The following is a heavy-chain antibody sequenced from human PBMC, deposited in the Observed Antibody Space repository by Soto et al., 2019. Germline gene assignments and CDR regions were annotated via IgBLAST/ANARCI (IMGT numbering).Heavy chain of an antibody. CDR1: GFTFSDYY. CDR2: ISSSSSYT. J-gene: IGHJ6*02. D-gene: IGHD2-2*01. Sequence: QVQLVESGGGLVKPGGSLRLSCAASGFTFSDYYMSWIRQAPGKGLEWVSYISSSSSYTNYADSVKGRFTISRDNAKKSLYLQRNSLRAEDTAVYYCARDRASRPNYYYYYGMDVWGQGTTVTVSS. V-gene: IGHV3-11*06. CDR3: ARDRASRPNYYYYYGMDV.